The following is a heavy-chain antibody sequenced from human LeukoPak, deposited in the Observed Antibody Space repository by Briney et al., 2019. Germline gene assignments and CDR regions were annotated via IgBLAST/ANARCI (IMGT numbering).Heavy chain of an antibody. J-gene: IGHJ4*02. V-gene: IGHV3-21*01. CDR2: ISSSSSSYI. D-gene: IGHD1-26*01. Sequence: PGGSLRLSCAASGFTFSSYSMNWVRQAPGKGLEWVSSISSSSSSYIYYADSVKGRFTISRDNAKNSLYLQMNSLRAEDTAVYYCARGGGGSYYHLLDYWGQGTLVTVSS. CDR3: ARGGGGSYYHLLDY. CDR1: GFTFSSYS.